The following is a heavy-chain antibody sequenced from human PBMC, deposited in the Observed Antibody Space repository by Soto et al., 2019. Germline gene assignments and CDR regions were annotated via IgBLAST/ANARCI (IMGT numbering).Heavy chain of an antibody. V-gene: IGHV1-2*02. CDR3: ATYTDFWSGYSPPYYYYYGMDV. J-gene: IGHJ6*02. CDR2: INPKSGET. Sequence: ASVKVSCKASGYIFTHYYIHWVRRAPGQGLEWMGVINPKSGETNYAQKFRGRVTMTRDTSTNTAYMELRSLRSDDTAVYYCATYTDFWSGYSPPYYYYYGMDVWGQGTTVTVSS. D-gene: IGHD3-3*01. CDR1: GYIFTHYY.